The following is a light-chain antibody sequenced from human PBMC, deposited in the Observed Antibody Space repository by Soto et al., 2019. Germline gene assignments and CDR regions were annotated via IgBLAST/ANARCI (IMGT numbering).Light chain of an antibody. Sequence: QSVLTQPPSVSAAPGQKVTISCSGSSSNIENNYVSWYQQLPGTAPKFLIYEDYKRPSGIPDRFSGTKSGTSATLGITGLQTGDEADYYCGTWDSSLSAVVFGGGTKVTVL. V-gene: IGLV1-51*02. CDR1: SSNIENNY. J-gene: IGLJ2*01. CDR3: GTWDSSLSAVV. CDR2: EDY.